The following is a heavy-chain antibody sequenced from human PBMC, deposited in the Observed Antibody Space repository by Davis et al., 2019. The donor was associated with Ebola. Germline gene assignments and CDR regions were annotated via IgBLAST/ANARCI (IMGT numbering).Heavy chain of an antibody. D-gene: IGHD3-16*01. Sequence: SQTLSLTCAVSRGSISSHFWSWIRQSPGQGLEWIGSIFYTGSTNLNPSLRSRVTLSVDRPKNQFSLNLTSVTAADTAVYFCARQPRSTRSPEYYHGLDVWGQGTTVVVPS. V-gene: IGHV4-59*11. CDR1: RGSISSHF. CDR2: IFYTGST. CDR3: ARQPRSTRSPEYYHGLDV. J-gene: IGHJ6*02.